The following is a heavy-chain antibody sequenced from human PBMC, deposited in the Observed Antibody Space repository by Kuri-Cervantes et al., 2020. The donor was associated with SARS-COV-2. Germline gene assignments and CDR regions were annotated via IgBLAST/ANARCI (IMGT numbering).Heavy chain of an antibody. CDR2: FYTTERI. D-gene: IGHD2/OR15-2a*01. Sequence: SETLSLTCTVSGASISNGSYYWSWIRQPAGKGLEWIGRFYTTERINYNPSLKSRVTISVDTSKNQFSLDVYSVTAADTAVYYCARVLSLTFHGGAFDIWGQGTTVTVSS. CDR3: ARVLSLTFHGGAFDI. V-gene: IGHV4-61*02. J-gene: IGHJ3*02. CDR1: GASISNGSYY.